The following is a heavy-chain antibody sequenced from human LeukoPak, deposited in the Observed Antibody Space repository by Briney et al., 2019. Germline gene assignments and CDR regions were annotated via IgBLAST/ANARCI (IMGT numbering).Heavy chain of an antibody. CDR3: ARVLGGAVDDPNFDY. CDR2: ISSSTTFM. J-gene: IGHJ4*02. D-gene: IGHD6-19*01. Sequence: GGSLRLSCAASGFAFSSYSMNWVRQAPGKGLEWVSSISSSTTFMYYAASVKGRFTISRDNAKNSLYLQMHSLRAEDTAVYYCARVLGGAVDDPNFDYWGQGTLVIVSS. V-gene: IGHV3-21*01. CDR1: GFAFSSYS.